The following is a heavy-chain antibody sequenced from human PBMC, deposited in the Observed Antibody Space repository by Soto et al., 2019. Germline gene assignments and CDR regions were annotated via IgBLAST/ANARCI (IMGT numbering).Heavy chain of an antibody. CDR3: ARDLVVVVPAAIRDDAFDI. CDR1: GGTFSSYA. Sequence: QVQLVQSGAEVKKPGSSVKVSCKASGGTFSSYAISWVRQAPGQGLEWMGGIIPIFGTANYAQKFQGRVTITADESTSKAYMELSSLRSEDTAVYYCARDLVVVVPAAIRDDAFDIWGQGTMVTVSS. D-gene: IGHD2-2*02. CDR2: IIPIFGTA. V-gene: IGHV1-69*01. J-gene: IGHJ3*02.